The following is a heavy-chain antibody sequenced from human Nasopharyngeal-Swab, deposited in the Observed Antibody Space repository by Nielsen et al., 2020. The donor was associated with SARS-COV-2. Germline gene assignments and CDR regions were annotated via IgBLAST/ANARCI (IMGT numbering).Heavy chain of an antibody. J-gene: IGHJ4*02. CDR3: ARHSRVTTVVVVTLFDF. Sequence: RQAPGKRLEWIGSMSYSGVTFYNPSLRNRVTLSVDTSKNLLSLKLDSVTAADTALYYCARHSRVTTVVVVTLFDFWGQGIQVTVSS. CDR2: MSYSGVT. V-gene: IGHV4-39*01. D-gene: IGHD3-22*01.